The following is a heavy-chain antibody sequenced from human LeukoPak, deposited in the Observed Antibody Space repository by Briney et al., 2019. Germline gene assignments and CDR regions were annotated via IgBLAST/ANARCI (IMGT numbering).Heavy chain of an antibody. Sequence: SGTLSLTCAVSVGSISISNWWSWVRQPPGKGLEWIGEIYHSGSTNYNPSLKSRVTISVDKSKNQFSLKLSSVTAADTAVYYCARMRSLGLHYYYYGMDVWGQGTTVTVSS. CDR3: ARMRSLGLHYYYYGMDV. CDR1: VGSISISNW. J-gene: IGHJ6*02. CDR2: IYHSGST. D-gene: IGHD3-16*01. V-gene: IGHV4-4*02.